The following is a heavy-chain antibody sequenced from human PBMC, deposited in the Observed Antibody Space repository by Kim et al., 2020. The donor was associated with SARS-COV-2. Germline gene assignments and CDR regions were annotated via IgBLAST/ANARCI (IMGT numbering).Heavy chain of an antibody. CDR1: GFTFSSYA. D-gene: IGHD6-19*01. J-gene: IGHJ4*02. Sequence: GGSLRLSCAASGFTFSSYAMSWVRQAPGKGLEWVSAISGSGGSTYYADSVKGRFTISRDNSKNTLYLQMNSLRAEDTAVYYCASRGVGYSSGWYSVYFDYWGQGPLVTVSS. V-gene: IGHV3-23*01. CDR3: ASRGVGYSSGWYSVYFDY. CDR2: ISGSGGST.